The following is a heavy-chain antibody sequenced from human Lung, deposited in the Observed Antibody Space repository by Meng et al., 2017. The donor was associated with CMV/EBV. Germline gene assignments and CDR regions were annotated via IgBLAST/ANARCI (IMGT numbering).Heavy chain of an antibody. CDR2: IRSKAYGGTT. D-gene: IGHD3-22*01. CDR1: GFTFGDYA. CDR3: TRALDYYDSRAFCYYYGMDV. J-gene: IGHJ6*02. V-gene: IGHV3-49*04. Sequence: GGSLRLXXTASGFTFGDYAMSWVRQAPGKGLEWVGFIRSKAYGGTTEYAASVKGRSTISTDEAKSIAYLQMNSLKTEDTAVYYYTRALDYYDSRAFCYYYGMDVWGRETTVTVSS.